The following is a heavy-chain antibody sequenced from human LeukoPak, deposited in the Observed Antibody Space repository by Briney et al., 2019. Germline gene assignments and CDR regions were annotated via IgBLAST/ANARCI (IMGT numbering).Heavy chain of an antibody. D-gene: IGHD6-6*01. CDR1: GFTFSSYS. CDR3: ARPSIAARRGHFDY. Sequence: GGSLRLSCAASGFTFSSYSMNWVRQAPGKGLGWVSYISSSSSTIYYADSVKGRFTTSRDNAKNSLYLQMNSLRDEDTAVYYCARPSIAARRGHFDYWGQGTLVTVSS. V-gene: IGHV3-48*02. J-gene: IGHJ4*02. CDR2: ISSSSSTI.